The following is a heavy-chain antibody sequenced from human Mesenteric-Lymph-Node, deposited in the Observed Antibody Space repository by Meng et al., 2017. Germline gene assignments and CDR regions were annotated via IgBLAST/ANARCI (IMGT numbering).Heavy chain of an antibody. J-gene: IGHJ3*02. CDR3: ERERLDDSSGYYTGDAFDI. CDR2: INPNSGGT. D-gene: IGHD3-22*01. CDR1: GYTFTGYY. Sequence: ASVKVSCKASGYTFTGYYMHWVRQAPGQGLEWMGWINPNSGGTNYAQKFQGRVTMTRDTSISTAYMELSRMRSDETAVYYCERERLDDSSGYYTGDAFDIWGQGTMVTVSS. V-gene: IGHV1-2*02.